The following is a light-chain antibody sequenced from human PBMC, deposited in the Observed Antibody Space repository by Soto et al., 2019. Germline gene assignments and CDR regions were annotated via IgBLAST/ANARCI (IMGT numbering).Light chain of an antibody. V-gene: IGKV3-20*01. J-gene: IGKJ4*01. CDR1: QSVSSSY. Sequence: EIVLTQSPGTLSLSPGERATLSCRASQSVSSSYLAWYQQKPGQAPRRLIYGASSSATGIPDRFSGSGSGTDFTLTISRLEREDFAGEYCQQYGSSPPALTFGGGTKVEIK. CDR2: GAS. CDR3: QQYGSSPPALT.